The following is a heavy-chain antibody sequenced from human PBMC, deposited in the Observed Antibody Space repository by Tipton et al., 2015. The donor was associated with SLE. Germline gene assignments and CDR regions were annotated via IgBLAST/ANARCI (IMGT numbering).Heavy chain of an antibody. D-gene: IGHD3-10*01. V-gene: IGHV4-39*07. CDR3: ARATRGGGEFDY. Sequence: TLSLTCAVSGGSISSGGYSWSWIRQPPGKGLEWIGSIYHSGSTNYNPSLKSRVTISIDTSKNQFSLKLSSVTAADTAVYYCARATRGGGEFDYWGQGTLVTVSS. J-gene: IGHJ4*02. CDR2: IYHSGST. CDR1: GGSISSGGYS.